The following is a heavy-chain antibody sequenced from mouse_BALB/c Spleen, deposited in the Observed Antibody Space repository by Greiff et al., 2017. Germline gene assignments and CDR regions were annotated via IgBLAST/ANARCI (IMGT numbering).Heavy chain of an antibody. CDR2: IYPSDSYT. CDR3: TRVVGWYFDV. CDR1: GYTFTSYW. D-gene: IGHD1-1*02. Sequence: QVQLQQPGAELVRPGASVKLSCKASGYTFTSYWINWVKQRPGQGLEWIGNIYPSDSYTNYNQKFKDKATLTVDKSSSTAYMQLSSPTSEDSAVYYCTRVVGWYFDVWGAGTTVTVSS. V-gene: IGHV1-69*02. J-gene: IGHJ1*01.